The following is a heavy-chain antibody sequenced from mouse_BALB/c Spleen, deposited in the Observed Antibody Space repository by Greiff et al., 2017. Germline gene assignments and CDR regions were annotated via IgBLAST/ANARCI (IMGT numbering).Heavy chain of an antibody. CDR3: ASTMITTGFAY. V-gene: IGHV3-2*02. CDR1: GYSITSDYA. J-gene: IGHJ3*01. CDR2: ISYSGST. Sequence: EVKLMESGPGLVKPSQSLSLTCTVTGYSITSDYAWYWIRQFPGNKLEWMGYISYSGSTSYNPSLKSRISITRDTSKNQFFLQLNSVTTEDTATYYCASTMITTGFAYWGQGTLVTVSA. D-gene: IGHD2-4*01.